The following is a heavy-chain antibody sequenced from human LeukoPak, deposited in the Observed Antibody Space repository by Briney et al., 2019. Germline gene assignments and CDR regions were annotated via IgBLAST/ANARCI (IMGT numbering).Heavy chain of an antibody. CDR1: GLTFSTSG. J-gene: IGHJ4*02. Sequence: GGSLRLSCTACGLTFSTSGFNWVRQAPGKGLEWVASIGPTGSDRYHADSIKGRFTISRDNANNLLYLQMNSLRAEDTAVYYCATETNGRRYDYWGQGTLLTVSS. D-gene: IGHD1-14*01. CDR2: IGPTGSDR. CDR3: ATETNGRRYDY. V-gene: IGHV3-21*06.